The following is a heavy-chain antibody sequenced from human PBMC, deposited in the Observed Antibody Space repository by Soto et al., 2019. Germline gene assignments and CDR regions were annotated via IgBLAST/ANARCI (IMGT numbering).Heavy chain of an antibody. CDR2: ITHSGGT. J-gene: IGHJ4*02. D-gene: IGHD2-2*01. CDR1: GGSFSNYY. CDR3: ATMSCSSSSCPFDY. V-gene: IGHV4-34*01. Sequence: QVQLLQWGAGLLKPSETLSLTCGVYGGSFSNYYWSWISQPPGKGLEWVGEITHSGGTNYNPSLKSRVTISLDTPKNQFSLTLSSVTAADTAVYYCATMSCSSSSCPFDYWGQGTLVTVSS.